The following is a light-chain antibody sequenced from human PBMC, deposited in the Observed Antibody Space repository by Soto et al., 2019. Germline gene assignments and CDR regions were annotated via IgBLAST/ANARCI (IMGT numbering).Light chain of an antibody. CDR3: QQRSNWPLT. CDR2: DAS. V-gene: IGKV3-11*01. Sequence: EIVLTQSPGTLSLSPGERATLSCRACESVSSTYLAWYQQKPGQAPRLLIYDASNRATGIPARFSGSGSGTDFTLTISSLEPEDFAVYYCQQRSNWPLTFGGGTKVDIK. CDR1: ESVSSTY. J-gene: IGKJ4*01.